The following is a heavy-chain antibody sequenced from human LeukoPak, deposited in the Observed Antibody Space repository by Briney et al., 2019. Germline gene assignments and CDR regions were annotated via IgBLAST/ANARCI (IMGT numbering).Heavy chain of an antibody. D-gene: IGHD6-6*01. CDR1: GFTFSSYS. Sequence: GGSLRLSCAASGFTFSSYSMNWVRQAPGKGLEWVSSISSSSSYIYYADSVKGRFTISRDNAKNSLYLQMNSLRAEETAVYYCAREGRIAAAGEDYWGQGTLVTVSS. J-gene: IGHJ4*02. CDR3: AREGRIAAAGEDY. CDR2: ISSSSSYI. V-gene: IGHV3-21*01.